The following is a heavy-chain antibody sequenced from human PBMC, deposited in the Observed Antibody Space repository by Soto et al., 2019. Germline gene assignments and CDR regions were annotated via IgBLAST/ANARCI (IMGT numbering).Heavy chain of an antibody. CDR2: IYYSGST. V-gene: IGHV4-30-4*01. CDR1: GGSISSGDYY. CDR3: ATGGYSYGRYFDY. D-gene: IGHD5-18*01. Sequence: SETLSLTCTVSGGSISSGDYYWSWIRQPPGKGLEWIGYIYYSGSTYYNPSLKSRVTISVDTSKNQFSLKLSSVTAADTAVYYCATGGYSYGRYFDYWGQGTLVTVSS. J-gene: IGHJ4*02.